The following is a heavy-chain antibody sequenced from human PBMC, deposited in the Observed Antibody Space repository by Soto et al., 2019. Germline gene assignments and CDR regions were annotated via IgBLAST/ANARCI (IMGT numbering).Heavy chain of an antibody. Sequence: PGGSLRLSCAASGFTFSSYEMNWVRQAPGKGLEWVSYISSSGSTIYYADSVKGRFTISRDNAKNLLYLQMNSLRAEDTAVYYCARDHKGGYYYYGMDVWGQGTTVTVSS. J-gene: IGHJ6*02. CDR2: ISSSGSTI. CDR3: ARDHKGGYYYYGMDV. V-gene: IGHV3-48*03. CDR1: GFTFSSYE.